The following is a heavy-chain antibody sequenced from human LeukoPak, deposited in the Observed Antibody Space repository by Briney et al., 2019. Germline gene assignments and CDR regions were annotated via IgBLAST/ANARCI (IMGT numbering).Heavy chain of an antibody. D-gene: IGHD3-9*01. CDR3: ATPGTYYDILTGYYSFDY. V-gene: IGHV1-46*01. Sequence: GASVKVSCKTSEDGFSNHHVHWVRQAPGQGLEWMGIIYAGGGDTRFARKFQGRVTMTRDTSTTTVYMDLSTLRSEDTAVYYCATPGTYYDILTGYYSFDYWGQGTLVTVSS. CDR1: EDGFSNHH. J-gene: IGHJ4*02. CDR2: IYAGGGDT.